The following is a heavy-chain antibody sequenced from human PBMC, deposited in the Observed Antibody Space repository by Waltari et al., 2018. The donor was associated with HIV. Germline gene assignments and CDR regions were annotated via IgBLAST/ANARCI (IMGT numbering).Heavy chain of an antibody. CDR3: ARDHRGNKLLYGMDV. V-gene: IGHV1-69*01. J-gene: IGHJ6*02. CDR1: GGTFSSYA. Sequence: QVQLVQSGAEVKKPGSSVRVSCKVSGGTFSSYAINWVRQAPRQGLEWMGGIIPAFGTANYAGRFQGRVTITADEYTSTAYMDRSSLRSEDTAVYFCARDHRGNKLLYGMDVWGQGTTVTV. CDR2: IIPAFGTA.